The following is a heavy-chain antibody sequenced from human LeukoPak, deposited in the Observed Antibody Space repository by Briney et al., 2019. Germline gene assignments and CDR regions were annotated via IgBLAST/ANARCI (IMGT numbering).Heavy chain of an antibody. V-gene: IGHV4-34*01. J-gene: IGHJ2*01. CDR3: ARHRENYWYFDL. Sequence: SETLSLTCAVYGGSFSGYYWSWIRQPPGKGLEWIGEINHSGSTNYNPSLKSRVTISVDTSKNQFSLKLSSVTAADTAVYYCARHRENYWYFDLWGRGTLVTVSS. CDR1: GGSFSGYY. CDR2: INHSGST.